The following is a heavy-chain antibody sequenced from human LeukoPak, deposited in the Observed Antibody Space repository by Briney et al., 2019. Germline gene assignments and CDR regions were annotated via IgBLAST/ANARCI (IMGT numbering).Heavy chain of an antibody. CDR2: ISWNSGSI. CDR3: APQGGQLGY. J-gene: IGHJ4*02. V-gene: IGHV3-9*01. Sequence: PGGSLRLSCAASGFTFDDYAMHWVRQAPGKGLEWVSGISWNSGSIGYADSVKGRFTISRDNAKNSLYLQMNSLRAEDTALYYCAPQGGQLGYWGQGTLVTVSS. D-gene: IGHD6-13*01. CDR1: GFTFDDYA.